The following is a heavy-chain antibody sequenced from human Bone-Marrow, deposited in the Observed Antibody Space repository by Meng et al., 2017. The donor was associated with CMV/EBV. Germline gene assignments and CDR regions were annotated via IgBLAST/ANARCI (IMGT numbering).Heavy chain of an antibody. CDR1: GFTFSNYG. CDR2: IWYDGSNK. D-gene: IGHD7-27*01. CDR3: APNLGSGY. J-gene: IGHJ4*02. V-gene: IGHV3-33*01. Sequence: GESLKISCVASGFTFSNYGLHWVRQAPDKGLEWVAVIWYDGSNKYYVDSVKGRFTISRDNARNSLYLQMNSLRAEDTAVYYCAPNLGSGYWGQGTLVTVSS.